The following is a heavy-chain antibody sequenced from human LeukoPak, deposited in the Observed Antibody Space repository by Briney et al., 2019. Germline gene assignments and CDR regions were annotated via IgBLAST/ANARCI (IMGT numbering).Heavy chain of an antibody. Sequence: SQTLSLTCTVSGGSISSGSDYCSWIRQTAGKGLEWIGRSYSSGSTNYNPSLKSRVSISIDTSKNQFSLRLSSVTAADTAVYYCARGSRYSSGYDYIDHWGQGTLVTVSS. CDR2: SYSSGST. D-gene: IGHD3-22*01. J-gene: IGHJ4*02. CDR3: ARGSRYSSGYDYIDH. CDR1: GGSISSGSDY. V-gene: IGHV4-61*02.